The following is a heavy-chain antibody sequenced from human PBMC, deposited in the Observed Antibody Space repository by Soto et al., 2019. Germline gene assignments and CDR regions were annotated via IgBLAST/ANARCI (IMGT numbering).Heavy chain of an antibody. CDR2: MNPNSGNT. J-gene: IGHJ5*02. CDR1: GGTFSSYD. D-gene: IGHD2-15*01. Sequence: ASVKVSCKASGGTFSSYDINWVRQATGQGLEWMGWMNPNSGNTGYAQKFQGRVTMTRNTSISTAYMELSSLRSEDTAVYYCARGPRHSYNWFDPWGQGTLVTGSS. V-gene: IGHV1-8*02. CDR3: ARGPRHSYNWFDP.